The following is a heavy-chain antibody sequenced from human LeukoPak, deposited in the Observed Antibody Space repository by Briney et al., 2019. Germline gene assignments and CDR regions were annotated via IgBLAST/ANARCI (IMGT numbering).Heavy chain of an antibody. CDR2: IRYDGSNK. D-gene: IGHD1-1*01. J-gene: IGHJ4*02. Sequence: GGSLRLSCAASGFTFSTYGMHWVRQAPGKGLEWVAFIRYDGSNKYYADSVKGRFTISRDNSKNTLYLQMNSLRAEHTAVYFCAKDKDPWKSTSISDFEYWGQGTLVTVSS. CDR1: GFTFSTYG. CDR3: AKDKDPWKSTSISDFEY. V-gene: IGHV3-30*02.